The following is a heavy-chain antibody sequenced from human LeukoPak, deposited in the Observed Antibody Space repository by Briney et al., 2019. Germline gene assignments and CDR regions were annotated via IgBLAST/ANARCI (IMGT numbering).Heavy chain of an antibody. Sequence: GGSLRLSCAASGFTFSSYSRNWVRQAPGKGLEWVSSISSSSSYIYYADSVKGRFTISRDNAKNSLYLQMNSLRAEDTAVYYCARDRLYYYGSGSYSSFWGQGTLVTVSS. CDR3: ARDRLYYYGSGSYSSF. J-gene: IGHJ4*02. V-gene: IGHV3-21*01. CDR1: GFTFSSYS. D-gene: IGHD3-10*01. CDR2: ISSSSSYI.